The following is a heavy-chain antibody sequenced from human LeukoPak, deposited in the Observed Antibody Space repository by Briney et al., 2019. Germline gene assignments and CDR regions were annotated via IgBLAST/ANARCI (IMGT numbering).Heavy chain of an antibody. V-gene: IGHV3-48*04. Sequence: GGSLRLSCAASGFTFSSYSMNWVRQAPGKGLEWVSYISSSSSTIYYADSVKGRFTISRDNAKKSLYLQVNSLRAEDTAVYYCARCYYDSSGYPNDYYYYYGMDVWGQGTTVTVSS. CDR3: ARCYYDSSGYPNDYYYYYGMDV. CDR1: GFTFSSYS. J-gene: IGHJ6*02. D-gene: IGHD3-22*01. CDR2: ISSSSSTI.